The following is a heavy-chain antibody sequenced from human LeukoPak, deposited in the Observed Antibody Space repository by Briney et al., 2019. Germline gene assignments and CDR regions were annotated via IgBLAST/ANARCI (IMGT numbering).Heavy chain of an antibody. D-gene: IGHD3-10*01. J-gene: IGHJ6*03. CDR2: ISGSGGST. CDR1: GFTFSSYG. V-gene: IGHV3-23*01. Sequence: PGGPLRLSCAASGFTFSSYGMSWVRQAPGKGLEWVSAISGSGGSTYYADSVKGRFTISRDNAKNSLYLQMNSLRAEDTAVYYCARDGYHYYGSGTYFGYYYMDVWGKGTTVTISS. CDR3: ARDGYHYYGSGTYFGYYYMDV.